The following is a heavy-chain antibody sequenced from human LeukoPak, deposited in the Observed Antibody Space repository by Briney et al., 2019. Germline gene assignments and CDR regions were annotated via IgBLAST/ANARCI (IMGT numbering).Heavy chain of an antibody. D-gene: IGHD5-12*01. CDR3: AIDGSRRGYSGYDYAAN. CDR1: GFTFSSYE. CDR2: ISSSGSTI. J-gene: IGHJ4*02. Sequence: PGGSLRLSCAASGFTFSSYEMNWVRQAPGKGLEWVSYISSSGSTIYYADSVKGRFTISRDNAKNSLYLQMNSLRAEDTAVYYCAIDGSRRGYSGYDYAANWGQGTLVTVSS. V-gene: IGHV3-48*03.